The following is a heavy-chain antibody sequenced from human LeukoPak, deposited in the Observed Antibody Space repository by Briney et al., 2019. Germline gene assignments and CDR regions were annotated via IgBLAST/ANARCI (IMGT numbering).Heavy chain of an antibody. Sequence: GGSLRLSCATSGFTFSRYNMNWVRQAPGKGLEWVSSITSSSIYKYYADSMKGRFTISRDNAKNSLYLQMDSLRAEDTAVYYCARDREVVVAARLLDYWGQGTLVTVSS. J-gene: IGHJ4*02. D-gene: IGHD2-15*01. CDR1: GFTFSRYN. CDR3: ARDREVVVAARLLDY. CDR2: ITSSSIYK. V-gene: IGHV3-21*01.